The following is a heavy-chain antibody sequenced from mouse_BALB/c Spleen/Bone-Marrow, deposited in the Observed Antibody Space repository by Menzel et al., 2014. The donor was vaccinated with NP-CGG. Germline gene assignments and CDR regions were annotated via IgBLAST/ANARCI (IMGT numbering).Heavy chain of an antibody. CDR3: ARDLYYDYDEGFAY. V-gene: IGHV2-9*02. J-gene: IGHJ3*01. D-gene: IGHD2-4*01. CDR2: IWAGGST. Sequence: VKLVESGPGLVAPSQSLSITCTVSGFSLTSYGVHWVRQPPGKGLEWLGVIWAGGSTNYNSALMSRLSISKDNSKSQVFLKMNSLQTDDTAVYYCARDLYYDYDEGFAYWGQGTLVTVSA. CDR1: GFSLTSYG.